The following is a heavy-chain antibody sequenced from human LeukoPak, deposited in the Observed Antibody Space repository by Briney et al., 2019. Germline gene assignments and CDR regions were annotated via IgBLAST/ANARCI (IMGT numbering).Heavy chain of an antibody. Sequence: PSEILSLTCAVYGGSFSGYYWSWIRQPPGKGLEWIGEINHSGSTNYNPSLKSRVTISVDTSKNQLSLKLSSVTAADTAVYYCARGRYCSSTSCYSSGFDYWGQGTLVTVSS. D-gene: IGHD2-2*01. CDR1: GGSFSGYY. CDR2: INHSGST. J-gene: IGHJ4*02. V-gene: IGHV4-34*01. CDR3: ARGRYCSSTSCYSSGFDY.